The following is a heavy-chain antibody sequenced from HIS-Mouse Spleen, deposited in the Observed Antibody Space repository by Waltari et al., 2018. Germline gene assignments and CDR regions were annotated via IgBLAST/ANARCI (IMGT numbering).Heavy chain of an antibody. D-gene: IGHD6-19*01. V-gene: IGHV3-30*18. CDR3: AKASSGWLDY. J-gene: IGHJ4*02. Sequence: QVQLVESGGGVVQPGRSLNLSCAASGFTFGSYGIPWVRRGPGKGLEWVAVISYDGSNKYYADSVKGRFTISRDNSKNTLYLQMNSLRAEDTAVYYCAKASSGWLDYWGQGTLVTVSS. CDR1: GFTFGSYG. CDR2: ISYDGSNK.